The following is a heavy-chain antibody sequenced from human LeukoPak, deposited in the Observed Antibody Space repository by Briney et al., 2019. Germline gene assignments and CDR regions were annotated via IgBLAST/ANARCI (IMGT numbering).Heavy chain of an antibody. CDR1: GFTFGDYA. Sequence: GGSLRLSCTASGFTFGDYAMSWVRQAPGKGLEWVGFIRSKAYGGTTEYAASVKGRFTISRDDSKSIAYLQMNSLKTEDTAVYYCTSSSSGWYSYWGQGTLVTVSS. J-gene: IGHJ4*02. CDR3: TSSSSGWYSY. CDR2: IRSKAYGGTT. D-gene: IGHD6-19*01. V-gene: IGHV3-49*04.